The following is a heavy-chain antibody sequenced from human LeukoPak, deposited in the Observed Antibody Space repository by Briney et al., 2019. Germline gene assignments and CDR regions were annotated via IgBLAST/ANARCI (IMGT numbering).Heavy chain of an antibody. V-gene: IGHV3-48*01. J-gene: IGHJ5*02. CDR3: ATAGTTMVRDNWFDP. Sequence: GGSLRLSCAASGFTFSSYSLNWVRQAPGKGLEWVSYISSSSTIYYADSVKGRFTISRDNAKNSLYLQMNSLRAEDTAVYYCATAGTTMVRDNWFDPWGQGTLVTVSS. D-gene: IGHD3-10*01. CDR2: ISSSSTI. CDR1: GFTFSSYS.